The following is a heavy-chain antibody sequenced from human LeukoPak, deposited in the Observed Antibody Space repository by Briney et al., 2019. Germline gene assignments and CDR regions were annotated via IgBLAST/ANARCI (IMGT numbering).Heavy chain of an antibody. CDR2: VSSNGDIP. V-gene: IGHV3-23*01. Sequence: GGSLRLSCAASGFSFSTYAMNWVRQAPGKGLEWVSSVSSNGDIPYYAASVKGRFTISRDNSKNTLFLLMNSLRAEDTAVYYCARDPDGALANRWFDPWGQGTLVTVSS. J-gene: IGHJ5*02. D-gene: IGHD1-26*01. CDR1: GFSFSTYA. CDR3: ARDPDGALANRWFDP.